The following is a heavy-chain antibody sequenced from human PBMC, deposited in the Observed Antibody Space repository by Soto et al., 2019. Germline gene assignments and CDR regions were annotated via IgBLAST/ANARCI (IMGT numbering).Heavy chain of an antibody. CDR1: GFSLSNAIMG. D-gene: IGHD3-16*01. CDR2: IFSNEEK. CDR3: ARMGLIAEIDY. Sequence: QVTLKESGPVLVKPTETLTLTCTVYGFSLSNAIMGVSWIRQPPGKALEWLAHIFSNEEKSYITSLKSRLTISKDTSNSQVVLTITNMDPVDTGTYYGARMGLIAEIDYWRQGTLVTVSS. J-gene: IGHJ4*02. V-gene: IGHV2-26*01.